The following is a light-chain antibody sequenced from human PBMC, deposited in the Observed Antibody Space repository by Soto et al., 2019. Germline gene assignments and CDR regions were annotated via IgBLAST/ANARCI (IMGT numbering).Light chain of an antibody. J-gene: IGKJ1*01. CDR3: QQYGSSPRT. CDR1: QSVSSSC. V-gene: IGKV3-20*01. CDR2: DAS. Sequence: VLTQCPGTLSLYTGERATLSCRASQSVSSSCLAWSQQKPGQAPRLPIYDASSRATGIPDRFSGSGSGTDFTLTISRLEPEDFAMYYCQQYGSSPRTFAHPTKA.